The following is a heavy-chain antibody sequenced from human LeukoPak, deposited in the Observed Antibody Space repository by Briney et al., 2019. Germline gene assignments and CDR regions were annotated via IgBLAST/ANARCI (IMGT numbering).Heavy chain of an antibody. Sequence: GGSLRLSCAASGFTFSLYGMHWVRQAPGKGLEWMAIISNDGSKTYYADSVKGRFTITRDNSKNTVYLQVSSPRADDTAVYYCAKDSRGANFFGDFDYWGQGTLVTVSS. D-gene: IGHD3-10*01. CDR2: ISNDGSKT. CDR3: AKDSRGANFFGDFDY. V-gene: IGHV3-33*06. CDR1: GFTFSLYG. J-gene: IGHJ4*02.